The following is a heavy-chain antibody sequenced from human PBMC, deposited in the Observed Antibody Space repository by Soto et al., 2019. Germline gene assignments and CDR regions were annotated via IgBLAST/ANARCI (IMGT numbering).Heavy chain of an antibody. D-gene: IGHD3-16*01. V-gene: IGHV4-4*07. CDR3: AKGGTYYFDS. J-gene: IGHJ4*02. CDR1: GASISNFY. Sequence: KVSETLSLTCSVSGASISNFYWSWIRQSAGKGLEWIGRLYTRGTTDYNPSLKSRVTMSIDTSKNRVSLSLTSVTAADTAVYYCAKGGTYYFDSWGQGIVVTVSS. CDR2: LYTRGTT.